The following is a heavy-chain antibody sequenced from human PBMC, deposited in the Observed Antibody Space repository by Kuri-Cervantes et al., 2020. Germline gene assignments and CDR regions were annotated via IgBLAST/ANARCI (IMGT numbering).Heavy chain of an antibody. D-gene: IGHD6-19*01. CDR2: INPNSGGT. CDR1: GYTFTGYY. Sequence: ASVKVSCKASGYTFTGYYMHWVRQAPGQGLEWMGWINPNSGGTNYAQKLQGRVTMTTDTSTSTAYMELRSLRSDDTAVYYCARDGSGWASYYYYYGMDVWGQGTTVTVSS. J-gene: IGHJ6*02. CDR3: ARDGSGWASYYYYYGMDV. V-gene: IGHV1-2*02.